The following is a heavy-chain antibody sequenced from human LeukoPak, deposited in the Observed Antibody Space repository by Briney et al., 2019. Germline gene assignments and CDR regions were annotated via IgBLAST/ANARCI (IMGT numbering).Heavy chain of an antibody. V-gene: IGHV4-34*01. J-gene: IGHJ4*02. CDR2: INHSGST. Sequence: SETLSLTCAVYGGSFSGYYWSWIRQPPGKGLEWIGEINHSGSTNYNPSLKSRVTISVDTSKNQFSLKLSSVTAADTAVYYCARRGLFREWELRPGYYFDYWGQGTLVTVSS. D-gene: IGHD1-26*01. CDR1: GGSFSGYY. CDR3: ARRGLFREWELRPGYYFDY.